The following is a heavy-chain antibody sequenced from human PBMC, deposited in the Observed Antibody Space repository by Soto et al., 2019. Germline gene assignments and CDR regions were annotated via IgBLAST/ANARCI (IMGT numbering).Heavy chain of an antibody. D-gene: IGHD3-16*01. CDR2: ISPYSGNT. CDR1: GYIFVNYG. Sequence: QVQLVQSGDEVRKPGSSVKVSCKASGYIFVNYGIAWVRQAPGQGLEWMGWISPYSGNTHYAIKGPGRPTMTKERSTSTAYMDLGSLTSADTAVYYCAMVDNYVTPTPQDVWGQGTTVTVSS. CDR3: AMVDNYVTPTPQDV. V-gene: IGHV1-18*01. J-gene: IGHJ6*02.